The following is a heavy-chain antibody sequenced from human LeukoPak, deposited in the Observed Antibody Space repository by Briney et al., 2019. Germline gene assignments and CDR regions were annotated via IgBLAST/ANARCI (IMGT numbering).Heavy chain of an antibody. Sequence: GGSLTLSCAASGFTFRSYGMHWVRQAPAKGLEWVGFIRYDADNKYYADSVKGRFTISSDNSKNTLYLQMNSLRAEDTAVYYCAKMYGDYVSGAFDIWGQGTMVTVSS. V-gene: IGHV3-30*02. J-gene: IGHJ3*02. CDR1: GFTFRSYG. D-gene: IGHD4-17*01. CDR2: IRYDADNK. CDR3: AKMYGDYVSGAFDI.